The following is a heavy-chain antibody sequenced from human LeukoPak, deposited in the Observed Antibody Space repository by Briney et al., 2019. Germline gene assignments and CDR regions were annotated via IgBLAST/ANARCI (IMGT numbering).Heavy chain of an antibody. CDR3: ARDRGCMRFSISCRRIGYFDY. Sequence: GGSLRLSCAASGFTFSSYAMHWVRQAPGKGLEWVAVISYDGSNKYYADSVKGRFTISRDNSKNTLYLQMNSLRAEDTAVYYCARDRGCMRFSISCRRIGYFDYWGQGTLVTVSS. CDR1: GFTFSSYA. V-gene: IGHV3-30*04. D-gene: IGHD2-2*01. CDR2: ISYDGSNK. J-gene: IGHJ4*02.